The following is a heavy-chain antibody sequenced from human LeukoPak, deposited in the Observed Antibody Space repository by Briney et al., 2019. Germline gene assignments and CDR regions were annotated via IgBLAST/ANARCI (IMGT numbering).Heavy chain of an antibody. CDR2: INCDGSNT. D-gene: IGHD5-12*01. V-gene: IGHV3-74*01. Sequence: GGSLSLSCAVSGFTYSSYWVHWVRQAPGRGRVWVSRINCDGSNTSYADSVKGRLTISRDNAKTTLYLQMNSLRAEDTAVYYWARKTLRGYSGYDYYYCYYYYGMDVWGQGTTVTVSS. J-gene: IGHJ6*02. CDR3: ARKTLRGYSGYDYYYCYYYYGMDV. CDR1: GFTYSSYW.